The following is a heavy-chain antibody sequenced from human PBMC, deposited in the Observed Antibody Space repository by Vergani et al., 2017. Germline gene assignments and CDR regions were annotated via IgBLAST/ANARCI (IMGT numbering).Heavy chain of an antibody. V-gene: IGHV4-34*01. CDR3: ARVPIWFGATDY. Sequence: QVQLQQWGAGLLKPSETLSLTCAVYGGSFSGYYWSWIRQPPRKGLEWIGEINHSGSTNYNPSLKSRVTISVDTSKNQFSLKLSSVTAADTAVYYGARVPIWFGATDYWGQGTLVTVSS. J-gene: IGHJ4*02. CDR2: INHSGST. D-gene: IGHD3-10*01. CDR1: GGSFSGYY.